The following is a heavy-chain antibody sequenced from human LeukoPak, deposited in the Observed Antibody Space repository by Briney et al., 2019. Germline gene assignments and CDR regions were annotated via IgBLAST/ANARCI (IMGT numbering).Heavy chain of an antibody. Sequence: GGSLRLSCAASEFTFSTYGMHWVRQAPGKGLEWVAVISYDGSYKFYADSVKGRFTISRDNSKSTLYLQMNSLRAEDTAVYYCAKDRYSGLNTIDYWGQGTPVTVSS. J-gene: IGHJ4*02. CDR2: ISYDGSYK. CDR3: AKDRYSGLNTIDY. V-gene: IGHV3-30*18. CDR1: EFTFSTYG. D-gene: IGHD6-13*01.